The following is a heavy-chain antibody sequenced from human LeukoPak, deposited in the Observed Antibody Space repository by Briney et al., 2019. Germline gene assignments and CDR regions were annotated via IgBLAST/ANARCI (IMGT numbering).Heavy chain of an antibody. CDR1: GFTFRSYS. CDR2: ISSSSSYI. D-gene: IGHD6-13*01. V-gene: IGHV3-21*01. J-gene: IGHJ5*02. Sequence: GGSLRLSCAASGFTFRSYSMNWVRQAPGKGLEWVSSISSSSSYIYYADSVKGRFTISRDNAKNSPYLQMNSLRAEDTAVYYCARSSFARWFDPWGQGTLVTVSS. CDR3: ARSSFARWFDP.